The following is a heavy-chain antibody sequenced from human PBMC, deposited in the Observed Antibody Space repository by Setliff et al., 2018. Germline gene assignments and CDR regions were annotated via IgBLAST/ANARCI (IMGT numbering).Heavy chain of an antibody. CDR3: ARVGRVGYYESFQY. J-gene: IGHJ1*01. D-gene: IGHD3-22*01. CDR1: GFTFSTYW. CDR2: INQYGSEK. Sequence: LRLSCAASGFTFSTYWMSWVRQAPGKGLEWVANINQYGSEKYYVDSVKGRFTISRDNAQNSLYLQMNSLRAEDTAVYYCARVGRVGYYESFQYWGQGTLVTVSS. V-gene: IGHV3-7*01.